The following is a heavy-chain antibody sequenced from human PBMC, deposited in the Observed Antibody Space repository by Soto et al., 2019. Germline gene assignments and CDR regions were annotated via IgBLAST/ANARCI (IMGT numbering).Heavy chain of an antibody. J-gene: IGHJ3*02. CDR2: IGVAGDT. D-gene: IGHD2-2*01. V-gene: IGHV3-13*04. Sequence: EVQLVESGGGLVQPGGSLRLSCAASGFTFSSYDMYWVRQGAGKGLECVSSIGVAGDTYYAGAVEGRFTISRENDKNSLYLQMNSLTAGDTAVYYCARDRGYCTSTNCEQAFDIWGQGTMVTVSS. CDR1: GFTFSSYD. CDR3: ARDRGYCTSTNCEQAFDI.